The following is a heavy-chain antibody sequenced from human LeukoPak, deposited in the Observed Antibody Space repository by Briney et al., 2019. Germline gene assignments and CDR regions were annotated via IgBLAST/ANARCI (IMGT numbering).Heavy chain of an antibody. Sequence: GESLKISCKGSGYSFTSYWIGWVRQMPGKGLEWMGIIYPGDSDTRYSPSFQGQVTISADKSISTAYLQWSSLKASDTAMYYCARAPPYCDGDCYPNWFDPWGQGTLVTVSS. D-gene: IGHD2-21*02. J-gene: IGHJ5*02. CDR3: ARAPPYCDGDCYPNWFDP. CDR1: GYSFTSYW. CDR2: IYPGDSDT. V-gene: IGHV5-51*01.